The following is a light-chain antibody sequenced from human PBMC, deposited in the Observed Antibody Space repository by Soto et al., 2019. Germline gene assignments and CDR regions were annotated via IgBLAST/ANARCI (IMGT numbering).Light chain of an antibody. CDR3: MQAIEIPRT. V-gene: IGKV2-28*01. Sequence: DIVMTQSPLSLSVTPGEPASISCRSSQSLLQTDGNTYLDWYLQKPGQSPQLLIYMVSIRASGVPDRISGSGSGTDFTLKISRVEAEDVALYYCMQAIEIPRTFGQGTKLEI. CDR2: MVS. CDR1: QSLLQTDGNTY. J-gene: IGKJ2*01.